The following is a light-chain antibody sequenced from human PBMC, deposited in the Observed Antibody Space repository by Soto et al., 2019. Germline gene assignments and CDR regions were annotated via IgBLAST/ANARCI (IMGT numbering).Light chain of an antibody. J-gene: IGLJ2*01. V-gene: IGLV1-44*01. CDR2: SDN. CDR3: ASWDGSLNGVV. Sequence: QSVLTQPPSASGTPGQRVTISCSGSFSNVGINTVNWYQQLPGTAPKLLIYSDNQRPSGVPDRFSGSKSGTSASLAISGLQAEDAADYYCASWDGSLNGVVFGGGTKLTVL. CDR1: FSNVGINT.